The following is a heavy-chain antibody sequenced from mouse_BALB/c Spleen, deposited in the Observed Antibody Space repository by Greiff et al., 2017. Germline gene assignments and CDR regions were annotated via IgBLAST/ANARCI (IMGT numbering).Heavy chain of an antibody. CDR3: ARHWEVRRDYYAMDY. CDR2: INSDGGST. Sequence: EVHLVESGGGLVQPGESLKLSCESNEYEFPSHDMSWVRKTPEKRLELVAAINSDGGSTYYPDTMERRFIISRDNTKKTLYLQMSSLRSEDTALYYCARHWEVRRDYYAMDYWGQGTSVTVSS. D-gene: IGHD2-14*01. CDR1: EYEFPSHD. V-gene: IGHV5-2*01. J-gene: IGHJ4*01.